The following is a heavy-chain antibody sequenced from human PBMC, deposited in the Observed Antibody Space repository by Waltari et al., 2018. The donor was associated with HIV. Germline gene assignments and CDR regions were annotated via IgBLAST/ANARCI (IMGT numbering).Heavy chain of an antibody. CDR2: ILRIFNTS. J-gene: IGHJ5*01. CDR3: AMGLSGSYRWMDS. Sequence: QEQLVQSGAEVKKPGSSVKVSGQASGDTFRSTAFSWVRQAPGHGLEWKGGILRIFNTSTYAQKFDGRLRSTADDWTGTVYMDLSKITSEDTAVYYCAMGLSGSYRWMDSWGNGTLVTVSS. V-gene: IGHV1-69*01. CDR1: GDTFRSTA. D-gene: IGHD1-26*01.